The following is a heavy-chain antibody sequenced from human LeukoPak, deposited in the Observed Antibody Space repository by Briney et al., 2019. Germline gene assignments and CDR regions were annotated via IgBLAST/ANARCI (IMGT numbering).Heavy chain of an antibody. V-gene: IGHV1-69*13. CDR3: ARLDIVATISWFDP. J-gene: IGHJ5*02. D-gene: IGHD5-12*01. CDR1: GGTFSSYA. Sequence: SVKVSCKASGGTFSSYAISWVRQAPGQGLEWMGGIIPIFGTTNYAQKFQGRVTITADESTSTAYMELSSLRSEDTAVYYCARLDIVATISWFDPWGQGTLVTVSS. CDR2: IIPIFGTT.